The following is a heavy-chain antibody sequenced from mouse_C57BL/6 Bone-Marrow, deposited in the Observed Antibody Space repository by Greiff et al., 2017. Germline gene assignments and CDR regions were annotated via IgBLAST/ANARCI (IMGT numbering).Heavy chain of an antibody. D-gene: IGHD1-1*02. CDR1: GYAFSSSW. CDR2: INPGDGGT. Sequence: VQLMESGPELVKPGASVKISCKASGYAFSSSWMHWVKQRPGKGLEWIGRINPGDGGTNYNGKFKGKATLTADKSSSTAYMQLSSLTSEDSAVYYCASIDYNGTRFDYWGQGTLLTVSA. V-gene: IGHV1-82*01. CDR3: ASIDYNGTRFDY. J-gene: IGHJ3*01.